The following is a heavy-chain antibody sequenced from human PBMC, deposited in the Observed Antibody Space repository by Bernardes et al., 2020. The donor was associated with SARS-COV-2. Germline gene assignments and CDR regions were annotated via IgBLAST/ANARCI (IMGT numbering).Heavy chain of an antibody. CDR2: ISWNSGSI. J-gene: IGHJ4*02. CDR3: AKLHYYDSSVDY. Sequence: GGSLRLSCAASGFTFDDYAMHWVRQAPGKGLEWVSGISWNSGSIGYADSVKGRFTISRDNAKNSLYLQMNSLRAEDTALYYCAKLHYYDSSVDYWGQGTLVTVSS. V-gene: IGHV3-9*01. CDR1: GFTFDDYA. D-gene: IGHD3-22*01.